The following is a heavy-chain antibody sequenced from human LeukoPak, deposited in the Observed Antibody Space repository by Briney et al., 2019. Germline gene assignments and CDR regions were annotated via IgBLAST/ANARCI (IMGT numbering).Heavy chain of an antibody. V-gene: IGHV4-38-2*01. D-gene: IGHD3-10*01. CDR3: ARSDMVSYYFDY. CDR1: GYSISSGYY. J-gene: IGHJ4*02. CDR2: IYHSGST. Sequence: SETLSLTCAVSGYSISSGYYWGWIRQPPGKGLEWIGSIYHSGSTLYNPSLKSRVTTSVDTSKNQFSLKLSSVTAADTAVYYCARSDMVSYYFDYWGQGTLVTVSS.